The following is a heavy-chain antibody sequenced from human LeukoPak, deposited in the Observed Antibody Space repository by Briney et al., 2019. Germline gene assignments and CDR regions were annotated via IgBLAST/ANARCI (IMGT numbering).Heavy chain of an antibody. Sequence: SETLSLTCTVSGGSISSSSYYWGWIRQPPGKGLEWIGSIYYSGSTYYNPSLKSRVTISVDTSKNQFSLKLSSVTAADTAVYYCARSELGNGFDPWGQGTLVTVSS. V-gene: IGHV4-39*07. J-gene: IGHJ5*02. D-gene: IGHD7-27*01. CDR3: ARSELGNGFDP. CDR1: GGSISSSSYY. CDR2: IYYSGST.